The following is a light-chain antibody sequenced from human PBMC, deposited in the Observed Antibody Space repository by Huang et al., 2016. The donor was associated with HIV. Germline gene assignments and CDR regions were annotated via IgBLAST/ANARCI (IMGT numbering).Light chain of an antibody. V-gene: IGKV1-17*03. CDR3: LQHRTYPYT. J-gene: IGKJ2*01. CDR1: QDINND. Sequence: SPSAMSASVGDRVTISCRASQDINNDLAWFQQKPGKVPQRLIYGAFNLQGGVPSRFSGSGSETEFTLTISNLQPEDFATYYCLQHRTYPYTFGQGTRLDIK. CDR2: GAF.